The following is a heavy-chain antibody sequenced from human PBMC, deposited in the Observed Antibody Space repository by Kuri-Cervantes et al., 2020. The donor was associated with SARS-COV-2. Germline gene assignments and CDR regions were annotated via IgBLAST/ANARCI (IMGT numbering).Heavy chain of an antibody. CDR3: PKVGGQWLAYFDY. CDR2: MGGSGGSP. V-gene: IGHV3-23*01. Sequence: GEALKLSCAATGCTFSSYAISWVRQAPGKGLEWVSAMGGSGGSPYYVDSVNGGFTISSDNSKNTLYLQMNSLRAEDTGVNDCPKVGGQWLAYFDYWGQGTLVTVSS. D-gene: IGHD6-19*01. CDR1: GCTFSSYA. J-gene: IGHJ4*02.